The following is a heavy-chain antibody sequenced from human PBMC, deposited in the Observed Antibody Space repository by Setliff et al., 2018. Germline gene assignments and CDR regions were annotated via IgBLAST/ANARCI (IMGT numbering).Heavy chain of an antibody. Sequence: SETLSLTCAVYGGSFSGCYWNWIRQAPGKGLEWIGEINHRGTTSCTPSLKGRVTISVDTSKNLFSPKLSSVTAADTAVYFCARGPRFDYESPTYRRRFDPWGQGTAVTVSS. J-gene: IGHJ5*02. V-gene: IGHV4-34*01. D-gene: IGHD3-22*01. CDR3: ARGPRFDYESPTYRRRFDP. CDR2: INHRGTT. CDR1: GGSFSGCY.